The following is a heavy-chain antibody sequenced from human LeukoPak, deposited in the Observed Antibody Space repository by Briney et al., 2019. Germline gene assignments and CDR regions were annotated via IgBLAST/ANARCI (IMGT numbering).Heavy chain of an antibody. D-gene: IGHD5-12*01. CDR3: AREERYSGYDSPFGLY. CDR2: ISAHNGNT. J-gene: IGHJ4*02. V-gene: IGHV1-18*01. Sequence: GASVKVSCKASGYTFTSYGISWVRQAPGQGLEWMGWISAHNGNTNYAQKLQGRVTMTTDTSTSTAYMELRSLRSDDTAVYYCAREERYSGYDSPFGLYWGQGTLVTVSS. CDR1: GYTFTSYG.